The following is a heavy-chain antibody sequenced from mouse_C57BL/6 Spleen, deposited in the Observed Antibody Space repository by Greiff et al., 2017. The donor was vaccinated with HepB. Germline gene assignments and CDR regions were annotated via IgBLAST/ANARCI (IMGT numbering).Heavy chain of an antibody. V-gene: IGHV1-26*01. CDR1: GYTFTDYY. CDR2: INPNNGGT. D-gene: IGHD2-4*01. Sequence: EVQLQQSGPELVKPGASVKISCKASGYTFTDYYMNWVKQSHGKSLEWIGDINPNNGGTSYNQKFKGKATSTVDKSSSTAYMELRSLTSEDSAVYYCAREGRLSFAYWGQGTLVTVSA. J-gene: IGHJ3*01. CDR3: AREGRLSFAY.